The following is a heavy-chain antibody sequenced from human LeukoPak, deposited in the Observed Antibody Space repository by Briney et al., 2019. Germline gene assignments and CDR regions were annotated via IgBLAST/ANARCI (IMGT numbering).Heavy chain of an antibody. CDR1: GFTFSSYA. CDR2: ITDSGGYT. Sequence: PGGSLRLSCAASGFTFSSYAMYWVRQAPGKGLEWVSTITDSGGYTKYADSVKGRFTVSRDNSKITLYLQMNSLRAEDTAVYYCAKKRITTGGTGMDVWGQGTTVTVSS. D-gene: IGHD6-13*01. V-gene: IGHV3-23*01. CDR3: AKKRITTGGTGMDV. J-gene: IGHJ6*02.